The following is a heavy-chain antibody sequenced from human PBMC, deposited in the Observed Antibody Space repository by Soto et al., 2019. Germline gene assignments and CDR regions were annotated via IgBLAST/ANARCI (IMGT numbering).Heavy chain of an antibody. Sequence: SETLSLTCTVSGGSISSYYWSWIRQPPGKGLEWIGYIYYSGSTNYNPSLKSRVTISVDTSKNQFSLKLSSVTAADTAVYYCARHVDDYGDYPWGQGTLVTVSS. D-gene: IGHD4-17*01. V-gene: IGHV4-59*08. CDR2: IYYSGST. CDR1: GGSISSYY. J-gene: IGHJ5*02. CDR3: ARHVDDYGDYP.